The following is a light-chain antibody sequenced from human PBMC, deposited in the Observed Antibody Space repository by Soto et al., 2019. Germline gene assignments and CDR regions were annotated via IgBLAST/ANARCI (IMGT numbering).Light chain of an antibody. J-gene: IGKJ4*01. Sequence: DIQMTHSPSSLSVSLGDRVIITCRAIQSITTYLNLYQYNPGKANRLEIFRSSTLQSGVPSRFSGRGSATEFTLTISSLHPEDCATYFCQQTFSPYVSFGGGLRVE. CDR3: QQTFSPYVS. CDR1: QSITTY. CDR2: RSS. V-gene: IGKV1-39*01.